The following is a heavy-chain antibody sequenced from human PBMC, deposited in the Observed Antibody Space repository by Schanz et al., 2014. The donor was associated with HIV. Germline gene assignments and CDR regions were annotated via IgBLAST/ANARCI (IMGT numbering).Heavy chain of an antibody. D-gene: IGHD3-10*01. Sequence: EVQLLESGGGLVQPGGSRRLSCAVSGLPFSTSAMSWVRQAPGKGLEWVSDISGSGSSTYYADSVKGRFTISRDNSKNTLSLQMNSLRAEDTAVYYCAKDSGSGVMFNFDYWGQGTLVTVSS. CDR3: AKDSGSGVMFNFDY. CDR2: ISGSGSST. V-gene: IGHV3-23*01. J-gene: IGHJ4*02. CDR1: GLPFSTSA.